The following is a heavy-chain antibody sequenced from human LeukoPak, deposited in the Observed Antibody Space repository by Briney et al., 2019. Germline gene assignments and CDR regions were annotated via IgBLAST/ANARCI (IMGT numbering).Heavy chain of an antibody. J-gene: IGHJ4*02. V-gene: IGHV3-21*01. Sequence: GGSLRLSCAASGFTFSSYAMSWVRQAPGKGLEWVSSISSSSSYIYYADSVKGRFTISRDNAKNSLYLQMNSLRAEDTAVYYCAKDIADSSGWYYFDYWGQGTLVTVSS. CDR2: ISSSSSYI. D-gene: IGHD6-19*01. CDR1: GFTFSSYA. CDR3: AKDIADSSGWYYFDY.